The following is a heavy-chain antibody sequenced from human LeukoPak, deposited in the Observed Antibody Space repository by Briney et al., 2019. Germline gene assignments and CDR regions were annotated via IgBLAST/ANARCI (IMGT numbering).Heavy chain of an antibody. D-gene: IGHD4-17*01. CDR3: ARADITTVTTCFDY. Sequence: PSETLSLTCTVSGGSISSYYWSWIRQPPGKGLEWIGYIYYSGSTNYNPSLKSRVTISVDTSKNQFSLKLSSVTAADTAVYYCARADITTVTTCFDYWGQGTLVTVSS. V-gene: IGHV4-59*08. CDR2: IYYSGST. CDR1: GGSISSYY. J-gene: IGHJ4*02.